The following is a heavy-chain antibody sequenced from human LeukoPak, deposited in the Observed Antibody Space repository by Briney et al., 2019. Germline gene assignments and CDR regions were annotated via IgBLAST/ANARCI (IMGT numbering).Heavy chain of an antibody. J-gene: IGHJ4*02. D-gene: IGHD3-10*01. CDR2: IIPIFGTA. CDR3: ARDGNYYGSGSYYNIDY. CDR1: GGTFSSYA. V-gene: IGHV1-69*13. Sequence: ASVKVSCKASGGTFSSYAISWVRQAPGQGLEWMGGIIPIFGTANYAQKFQGRVTITADESTSTAYMGLSSLRSEDTAVYYCARDGNYYGSGSYYNIDYWGQGTLVTVSS.